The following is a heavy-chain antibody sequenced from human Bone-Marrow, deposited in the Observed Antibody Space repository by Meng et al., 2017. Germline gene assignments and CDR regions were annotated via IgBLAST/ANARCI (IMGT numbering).Heavy chain of an antibody. V-gene: IGHV1-8*01. D-gene: IGHD6-13*01. CDR2: MNPNSGNT. Sequence: ASVKVSCKASGYTFTSYDINWVRQATGQGLEWMGWMNPNSGNTGYAQKFQGRVTMTRNTSISTAYMELSSLRSEDTAVYYCARDPARNAIRLIRIAAAGTGAFDIWGQGTMVTVSS. J-gene: IGHJ3*02. CDR1: GYTFTSYD. CDR3: ARDPARNAIRLIRIAAAGTGAFDI.